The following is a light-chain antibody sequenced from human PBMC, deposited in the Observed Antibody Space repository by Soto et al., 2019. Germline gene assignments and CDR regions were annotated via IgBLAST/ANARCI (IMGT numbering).Light chain of an antibody. CDR3: SSYTYSSTPRVV. Sequence: QSALTQPASVSGSPGQSITISCTGISSDVGGYDYVSWYQQHPGKAPKLMIYDVSNRPSGVSNRFSGSKSDNTASLTISGLQAEDEADYYCSSYTYSSTPRVVFGGGTKLTVL. CDR1: SSDVGGYDY. CDR2: DVS. V-gene: IGLV2-14*03. J-gene: IGLJ2*01.